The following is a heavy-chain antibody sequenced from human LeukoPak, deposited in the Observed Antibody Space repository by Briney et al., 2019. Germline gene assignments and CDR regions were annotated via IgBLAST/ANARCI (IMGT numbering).Heavy chain of an antibody. CDR3: ASAPLRYFDWLPEQRYYYYYGMDV. V-gene: IGHV1-69*13. J-gene: IGHJ6*02. Sequence: GASVKVSCKASGGTFISYAISWVRQAPGQGLEWMGGIIPIFGTANYAQKFQGRVTITADESTSTAYMELSSLRSEDTAVYYCASAPLRYFDWLPEQRYYYYYGMDVWGQGTTVTVSS. CDR1: GGTFISYA. D-gene: IGHD3-9*01. CDR2: IIPIFGTA.